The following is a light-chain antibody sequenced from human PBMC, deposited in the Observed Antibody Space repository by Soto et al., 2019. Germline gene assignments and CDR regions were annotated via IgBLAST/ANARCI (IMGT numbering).Light chain of an antibody. CDR3: QQSYSTPFT. J-gene: IGKJ3*01. CDR1: QSISSY. Sequence: DIQMTQSPSSLSASVGDRVTITCRASQSISSYLNWYQQKPGKAPKLLIYAASSLQSGVPSRFSGSGSGTDFTLTISSLQPEDFATYYCQQSYSTPFTFGHGTKVHIK. V-gene: IGKV1-39*01. CDR2: AAS.